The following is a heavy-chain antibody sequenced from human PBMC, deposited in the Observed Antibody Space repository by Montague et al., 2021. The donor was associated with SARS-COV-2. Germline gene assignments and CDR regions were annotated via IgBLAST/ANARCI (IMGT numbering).Heavy chain of an antibody. D-gene: IGHD5-12*01. CDR3: ASDSRYSGYEADY. CDR2: INSDGSST. Sequence: SLRLSCAASGFTFSNYWMHWVRQAPGKGLVWVSRINSDGSSTTYADSVKGRFTISRDNAKNTVYLQMNSLRAEDSAVYYCASDSRYSGYEADYWGLGTLVTVSS. CDR1: GFTFSNYW. V-gene: IGHV3-74*01. J-gene: IGHJ4*02.